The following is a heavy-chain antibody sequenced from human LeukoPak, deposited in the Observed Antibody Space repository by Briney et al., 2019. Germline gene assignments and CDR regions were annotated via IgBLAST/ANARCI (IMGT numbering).Heavy chain of an antibody. Sequence: GGSLRLSCAASEFTFSSYWMTWVRQAPGKGLEWVADIKQDGSEKYYVDSVKGRFTISRQNAKNSLFLQMNSLRAEDTAVYYFARHRSGGSKDDVFDIWAKGKRVTVFS. J-gene: IGHJ3*02. V-gene: IGHV3-7*01. CDR1: EFTFSSYW. CDR3: ARHRSGGSKDDVFDI. D-gene: IGHD2-15*01. CDR2: IKQDGSEK.